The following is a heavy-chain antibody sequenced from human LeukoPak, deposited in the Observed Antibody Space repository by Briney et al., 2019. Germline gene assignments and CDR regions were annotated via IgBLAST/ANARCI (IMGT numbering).Heavy chain of an antibody. Sequence: GGSLRLSCAASGFTFSSYWMSWVRQAPGKGLEWVANIKQDGSEKYYVDSVKGRFTIPRDNAKNSLYLQMNSLRAEDTAVYYCARRPTKGYCSSTSCRPNWFDPWGQGTLVTVSS. CDR3: ARRPTKGYCSSTSCRPNWFDP. CDR1: GFTFSSYW. V-gene: IGHV3-7*01. J-gene: IGHJ5*02. CDR2: IKQDGSEK. D-gene: IGHD2-2*01.